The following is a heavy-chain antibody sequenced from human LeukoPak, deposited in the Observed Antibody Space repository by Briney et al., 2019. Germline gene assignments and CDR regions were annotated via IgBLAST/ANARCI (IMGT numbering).Heavy chain of an antibody. CDR1: GDSMSNYY. J-gene: IGHJ4*02. Sequence: SETLSLTCTVSGDSMSNYYWSWIRQPPGKGLEWIGFIYYTGSTNYNPSLKSRVTISVDTSKNQFSLRLSSVTAADTAVYYCARQFCSGGNCYPLFDCWGQGTLVTVSS. CDR3: ARQFCSGGNCYPLFDC. D-gene: IGHD2-15*01. V-gene: IGHV4-59*08. CDR2: IYYTGST.